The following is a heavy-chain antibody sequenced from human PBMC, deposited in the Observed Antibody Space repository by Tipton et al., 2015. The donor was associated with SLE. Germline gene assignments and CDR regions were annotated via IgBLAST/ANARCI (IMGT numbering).Heavy chain of an antibody. J-gene: IGHJ1*01. V-gene: IGHV3-33*01. Sequence: SLRLSCAASGFTFNNYAMHWVRQTPGMGLAWVALIWHDGSYEYYSDSVKGRFTISRDNSKKTLYLQMNSLRVEDTAVYYCVRGTVGTYSPLQHWGQGTPVTVSS. CDR1: GFTFNNYA. D-gene: IGHD2-8*02. CDR3: VRGTVGTYSPLQH. CDR2: IWHDGSYE.